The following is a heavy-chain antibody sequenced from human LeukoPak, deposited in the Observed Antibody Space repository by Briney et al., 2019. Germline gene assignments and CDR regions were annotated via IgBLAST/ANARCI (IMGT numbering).Heavy chain of an antibody. V-gene: IGHV3-21*01. CDR3: ARGVVVTASNWYFDL. J-gene: IGHJ2*01. D-gene: IGHD2-21*02. CDR1: GFTFSSYS. Sequence: GGSLGLSCAASGFTFSSYSMHWVTQAPAKGLEWGSSISSSSSYIYYADSVKGRFTISRDNAKNSLYLQMNSLRVEDTAVYYCARGVVVTASNWYFDLWGRGTLVTVSS. CDR2: ISSSSSYI.